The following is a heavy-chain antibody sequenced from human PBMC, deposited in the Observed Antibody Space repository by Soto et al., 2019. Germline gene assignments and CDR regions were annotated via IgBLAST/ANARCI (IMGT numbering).Heavy chain of an antibody. CDR2: IYDSVRT. J-gene: IGHJ5*02. V-gene: IGHV4-59*01. D-gene: IGHD6-13*01. Sequence: SETLSLTCTVSGGSISTYYFSWIRQAPGKGLEWIGYIYDSVRTHYNPSLESRVSISMASSRNQFSLKLSSVTAADTAVYFCARGLGIAAADNWFDPWGQGTLVTVSS. CDR3: ARGLGIAAADNWFDP. CDR1: GGSISTYY.